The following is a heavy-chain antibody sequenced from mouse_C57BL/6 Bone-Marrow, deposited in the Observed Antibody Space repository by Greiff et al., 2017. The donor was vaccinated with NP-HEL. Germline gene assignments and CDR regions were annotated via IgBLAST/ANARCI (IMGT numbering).Heavy chain of an antibody. CDR1: GFTFNTYA. V-gene: IGHV10-3*01. CDR2: IRSKSSNYAT. Sequence: EPGGGLVQPKGSLKLSCAASGFTFNTYAMHWVRQAPGKGLEWVARIRSKSSNYATYYADSVKDRFTISRDDSQSMLYLQMNNLKTEDTAMYYCVRSRYYGSSHWYFDVWGTGTTVTVSS. D-gene: IGHD1-1*01. J-gene: IGHJ1*03. CDR3: VRSRYYGSSHWYFDV.